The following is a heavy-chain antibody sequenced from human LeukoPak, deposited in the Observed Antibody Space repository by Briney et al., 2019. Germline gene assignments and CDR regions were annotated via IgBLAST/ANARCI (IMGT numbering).Heavy chain of an antibody. CDR3: ARYTASVTGADY. D-gene: IGHD5-18*01. Sequence: MGSVKPENGGAHYTQRFQGRVTMTRDTSTSTAYMELNRLTSDDTAIYYCARYTASVTGADYWGQGTLVTVSS. J-gene: IGHJ4*02. CDR2: VKPENGGA. V-gene: IGHV1-2*02.